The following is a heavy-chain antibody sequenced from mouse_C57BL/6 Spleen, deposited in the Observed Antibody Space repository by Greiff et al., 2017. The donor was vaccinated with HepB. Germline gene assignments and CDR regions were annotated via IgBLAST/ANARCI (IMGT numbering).Heavy chain of an antibody. CDR2: ISDGGSYT. J-gene: IGHJ3*01. CDR1: GFTFSSYA. CDR3: ARSASDGYPFAY. Sequence: EVMLVESGGGLVKPGGSLKLSCAASGFTFSSYAMSWVRQTPEKRLEWVATISDGGSYTYYPDNVKGRFTISRDNAKNNLYLQMSHLKSEDTAMYYCARSASDGYPFAYWGQGTLVTVSA. D-gene: IGHD2-3*01. V-gene: IGHV5-4*03.